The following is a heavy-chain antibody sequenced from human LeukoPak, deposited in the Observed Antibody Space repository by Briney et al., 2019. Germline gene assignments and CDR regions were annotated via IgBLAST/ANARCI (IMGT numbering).Heavy chain of an antibody. CDR2: INYDGST. J-gene: IGHJ4*02. CDR3: ARAWAIAVAGLNSYYFDY. V-gene: IGHV3-74*01. CDR1: GFTFDNYW. Sequence: GGSLRLSCAASGFTFDNYWMHWFRQAPGKGLVWVSRINYDGSTNYADSVKGRFTISRDNAKNSLYLQMNSLRAEDTAVYYCARAWAIAVAGLNSYYFDYWGQGTLVTVSS. D-gene: IGHD6-19*01.